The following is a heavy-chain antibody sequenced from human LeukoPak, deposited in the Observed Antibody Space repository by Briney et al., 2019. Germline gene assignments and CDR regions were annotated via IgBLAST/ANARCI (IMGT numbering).Heavy chain of an antibody. J-gene: IGHJ5*02. Sequence: PGGSLRLSCAAPGFTFSSYGMHWVRQAPGKGLEWVAVIWYDGSNKYYADSVKGRFTISRDNSKNTLYQQMNSLRAEDTAVYYCARDGVDYGDYGPRWFDPWGQGTLVTVSS. CDR2: IWYDGSNK. CDR3: ARDGVDYGDYGPRWFDP. D-gene: IGHD4-17*01. V-gene: IGHV3-33*01. CDR1: GFTFSSYG.